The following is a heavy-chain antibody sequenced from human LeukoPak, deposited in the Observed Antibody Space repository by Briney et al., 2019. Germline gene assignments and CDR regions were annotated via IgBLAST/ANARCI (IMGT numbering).Heavy chain of an antibody. V-gene: IGHV3-7*01. J-gene: IGHJ4*02. CDR2: IKQDGSEK. CDR1: GFSFSNYW. Sequence: GGSLRLSCAASGFSFSNYWMSWVRQAPGKGLEWVANIKQDGSEKYYLDSVKGRFTISRDNAKNSLYLQMNSLRAEATAVYYCARGRCSSTSCFFDYWGQGTLVTVSS. CDR3: ARGRCSSTSCFFDY. D-gene: IGHD2-2*01.